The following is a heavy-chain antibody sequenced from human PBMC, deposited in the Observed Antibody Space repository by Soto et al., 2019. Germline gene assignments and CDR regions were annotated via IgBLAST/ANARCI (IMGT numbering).Heavy chain of an antibody. CDR2: IYSGGST. CDR3: ARVQSSGWPYFDY. D-gene: IGHD6-19*01. CDR1: GFTVSSNY. J-gene: IGHJ4*02. Sequence: GGSLILSCAASGFTVSSNYMSWVRQAPGKGLEWVSVIYSGGSTYYADSVKGRFTISRDNSKNTLYLQMNSLRAEDTAVYYCARVQSSGWPYFDYWGQGTLVTVSS. V-gene: IGHV3-53*01.